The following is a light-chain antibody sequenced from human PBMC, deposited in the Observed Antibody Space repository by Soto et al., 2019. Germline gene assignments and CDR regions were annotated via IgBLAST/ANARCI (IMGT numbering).Light chain of an antibody. CDR1: SSDVGGYNY. Sequence: QSVLTQPASVSGTLGQSITISCTGTSSDVGGYNYVSWYQQHPGKDPKVVIFEVTKRPSGVSSRFSGSKSGNTASLTVSGLQAEDEGDYYCSSYTSSRTVLFGGGTKVTV. CDR3: SSYTSSRTVL. CDR2: EVT. J-gene: IGLJ2*01. V-gene: IGLV2-14*01.